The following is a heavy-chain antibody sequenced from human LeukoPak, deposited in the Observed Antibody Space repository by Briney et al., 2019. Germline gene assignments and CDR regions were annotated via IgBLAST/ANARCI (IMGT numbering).Heavy chain of an antibody. D-gene: IGHD2-2*01. V-gene: IGHV3-7*03. CDR3: ARGQLLELGPLDY. Sequence: GESLQISCVVSGFTFSSCWMSWVRQAPGKGLEWVANIKGDGSERYYADSVKGRFTISRDNSKNTLYLQMNSLRAEDTAVYYCARGQLLELGPLDYWGQGTQVTVSS. CDR2: IKGDGSER. CDR1: GFTFSSCW. J-gene: IGHJ4*02.